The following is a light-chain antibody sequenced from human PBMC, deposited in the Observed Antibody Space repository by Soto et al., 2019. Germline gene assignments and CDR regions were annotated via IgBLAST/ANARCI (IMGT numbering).Light chain of an antibody. J-gene: IGLJ1*01. CDR1: VSNIGSNT. CDR2: SND. V-gene: IGLV1-44*01. CDR3: AAWDDSLNAYV. Sequence: QSVLTQPPPASGPPGQRVTISCSGSVSNIGSNTVNWYQHLPGTAPRFLIYSNDQRPSGVPDRVSGSKSGTSASLAISGLQSEDEADYYCAAWDDSLNAYVFGTGTKVTVL.